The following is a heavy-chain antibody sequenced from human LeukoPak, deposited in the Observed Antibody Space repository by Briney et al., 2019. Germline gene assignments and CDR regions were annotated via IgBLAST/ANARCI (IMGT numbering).Heavy chain of an antibody. Sequence: GGSLRLSCAASGFTFSSYSMNWVRQAPGKGLEWVSYISSSSSTIYYADSVKGRFTISRDNAKNSLYLQMNSLRAEDTAVYFCARDKIQWLRYSYFDYWGQGVLVTVSS. V-gene: IGHV3-48*01. J-gene: IGHJ4*02. CDR1: GFTFSSYS. CDR2: ISSSSSTI. CDR3: ARDKIQWLRYSYFDY. D-gene: IGHD5-12*01.